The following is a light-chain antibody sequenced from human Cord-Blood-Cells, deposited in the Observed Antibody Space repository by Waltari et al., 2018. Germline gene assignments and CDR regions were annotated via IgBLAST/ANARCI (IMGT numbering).Light chain of an antibody. Sequence: EIVLTQSPATLSLSPGERANLSCRASQSVSSYLAWYQQKPGQAPRLLIYGASNSATGIPARFSGSGSGTDFTLTISSLEPEDFAVYYCQQRSNWRTFGQGTKLEIK. J-gene: IGKJ2*02. V-gene: IGKV3-11*01. CDR1: QSVSSY. CDR2: GAS. CDR3: QQRSNWRT.